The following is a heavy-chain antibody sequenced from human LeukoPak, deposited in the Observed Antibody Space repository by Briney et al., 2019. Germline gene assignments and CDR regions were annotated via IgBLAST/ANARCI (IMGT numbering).Heavy chain of an antibody. CDR1: GDSISSSSYF. D-gene: IGHD5-18*01. Sequence: PSETLSLTCNVSGDSISSSSYFWGWIRQPPGKGLEWIGNIYHSGSTYYNPSLKSRVTISVDTSKNQFSLKLSSVTAADTAVYYCARGRVQLWYSRRSTGFDPWGQGTLVTVSS. V-gene: IGHV4-39*01. CDR3: ARGRVQLWYSRRSTGFDP. J-gene: IGHJ5*02. CDR2: IYHSGST.